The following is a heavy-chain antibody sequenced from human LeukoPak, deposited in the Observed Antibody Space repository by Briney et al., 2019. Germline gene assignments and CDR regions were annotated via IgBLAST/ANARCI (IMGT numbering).Heavy chain of an antibody. CDR2: ISSSGSTI. CDR3: AKDYEPLVGVHRWGDWFDP. CDR1: GFTFSSYE. Sequence: GGSLRLSCAASGFTFSSYEMNWVRQAPGKGLEWVSYISSSGSTIYYADSVKGRFTISRDNSKNTLYLQMNSLRAEDTAVYYCAKDYEPLVGVHRWGDWFDPWGQGTLVTVSS. V-gene: IGHV3-48*03. D-gene: IGHD1-26*01. J-gene: IGHJ5*02.